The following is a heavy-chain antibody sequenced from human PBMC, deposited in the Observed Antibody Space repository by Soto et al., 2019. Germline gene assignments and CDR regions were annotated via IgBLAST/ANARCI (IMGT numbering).Heavy chain of an antibody. CDR1: GSTFSTYA. Sequence: SVKVSCKASGSTFSTYAIIWGRQAPGQGLEWMGGIISNFSTANYAQKFQGRVTITADESTSTAYMELRSLRSDDTAVYYCARDSIYGDYTWGAFDIWGQGTMVTVSS. CDR3: ARDSIYGDYTWGAFDI. D-gene: IGHD4-17*01. CDR2: IISNFSTA. J-gene: IGHJ3*02. V-gene: IGHV1-69*13.